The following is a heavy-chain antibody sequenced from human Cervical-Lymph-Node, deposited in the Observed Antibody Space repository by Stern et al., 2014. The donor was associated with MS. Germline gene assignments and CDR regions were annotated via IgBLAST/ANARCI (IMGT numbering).Heavy chain of an antibody. CDR3: AREHHGGNFAS. V-gene: IGHV1-69*01. CDR1: GASFSTNA. J-gene: IGHJ4*02. Sequence: QVQLVQSGAEVKKPGSSVKVSCKVSGASFSTNAISWVRQAPGQGLEWMGAIVSIFNKANYAQKFQGRVTITADESTTTAYLDLSSLTSADTAVYYCAREHHGGNFASWGQGTLVTVSS. CDR2: IVSIFNKA. D-gene: IGHD4-23*01.